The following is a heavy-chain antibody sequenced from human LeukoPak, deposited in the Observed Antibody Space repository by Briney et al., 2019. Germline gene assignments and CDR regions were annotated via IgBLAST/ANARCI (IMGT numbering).Heavy chain of an antibody. CDR2: IYHSGST. D-gene: IGHD6-13*01. CDR1: GGSISSGGYS. Sequence: SQTLSLTCAVSGGSISSGGYSWSWIRQPPGKGLEWIGYIYHSGSTYYNPSLKSRVTISVDRSKNQFSLKLSSVTAADTAVYYCAREEAAAGNWFDPWGQGTLVTASS. V-gene: IGHV4-30-2*01. J-gene: IGHJ5*02. CDR3: AREEAAAGNWFDP.